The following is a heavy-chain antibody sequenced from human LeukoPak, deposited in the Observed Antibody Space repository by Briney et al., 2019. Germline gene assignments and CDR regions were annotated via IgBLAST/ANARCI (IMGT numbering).Heavy chain of an antibody. D-gene: IGHD2-2*01. J-gene: IGHJ4*02. CDR3: ASLRYCSSTSCGDY. V-gene: IGHV4-39*07. CDR1: GGSISSSIYY. Sequence: KTSETLSLTCTVSGGSISSSIYYWGWIRQPPGKGLEWIGSIYYSGSTYYNPSLKSRVTISVDTSKNQFSLKLSSVTAADTAVYYCASLRYCSSTSCGDYWGQGTLVTVSS. CDR2: IYYSGST.